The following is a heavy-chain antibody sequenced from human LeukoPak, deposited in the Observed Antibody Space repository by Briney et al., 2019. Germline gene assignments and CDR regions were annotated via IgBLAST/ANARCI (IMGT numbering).Heavy chain of an antibody. V-gene: IGHV3-7*03. J-gene: IGHJ4*02. D-gene: IGHD7-27*01. CDR3: ARASRWGLNHNPHF. Sequence: GGPLRLSCAASGFTFSNFWMSWVRQAPGKGLEWVANIKQDGSEKYYVDSVKGRFTISRDNAKNSLYLQMNSLRADDTAVYYCARASRWGLNHNPHFWGQGTLVTVSS. CDR1: GFTFSNFW. CDR2: IKQDGSEK.